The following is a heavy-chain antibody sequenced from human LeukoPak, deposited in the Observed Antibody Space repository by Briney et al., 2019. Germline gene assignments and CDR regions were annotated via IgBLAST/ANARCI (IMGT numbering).Heavy chain of an antibody. D-gene: IGHD6-19*01. CDR3: ARDSSGWYEGGFDY. CDR1: PDTFTRYG. V-gene: IGHV1-2*02. CDR2: IRAYSGGT. Sequence: ASVKVSCKASPDTFTRYGITWVRQAPGQGLEWMGWIRAYSGGTNYAQKFQGRVTMTRDTSISTAYMELSRLRSDDTAVYYCARDSSGWYEGGFDYWGQGTLVTVSS. J-gene: IGHJ4*02.